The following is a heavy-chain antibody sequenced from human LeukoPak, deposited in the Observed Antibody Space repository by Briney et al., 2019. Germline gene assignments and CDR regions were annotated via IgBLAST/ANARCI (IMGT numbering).Heavy chain of an antibody. V-gene: IGHV4-34*01. CDR1: GVSFDDYY. CDR2: INHSGYT. J-gene: IGHJ4*02. CDR3: TRMTTGHDY. D-gene: IGHD4-17*01. Sequence: SETLSLTCAVSGVSFDDYYWAWVRQTPGKGLEWIGEINHSGYTNDSPSLKSRVTLTIDTSRKQFSLNLRSVTVADAGTYYCTRMTTGHDYWGQGTLVTVSS.